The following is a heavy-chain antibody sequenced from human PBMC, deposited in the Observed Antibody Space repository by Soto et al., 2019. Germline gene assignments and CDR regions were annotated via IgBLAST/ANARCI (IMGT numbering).Heavy chain of an antibody. CDR2: IYYSGST. Sequence: PSETLSLTCTVSGGSVSSSSYYWSWIRQPPGEGLEWIAYIYYSGSTSYNPSLKSRVTISVDTSKNQFSLKLRSVTAADPAVYYCARTGYCSGGSCYPNWFDPLGQGTLVTVSS. D-gene: IGHD2-15*01. CDR1: GGSVSSSSYY. CDR3: ARTGYCSGGSCYPNWFDP. V-gene: IGHV4-61*01. J-gene: IGHJ5*02.